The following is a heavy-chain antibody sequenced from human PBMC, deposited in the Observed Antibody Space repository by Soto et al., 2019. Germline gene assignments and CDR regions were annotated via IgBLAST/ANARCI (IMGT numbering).Heavy chain of an antibody. Sequence: GGSLRLSCAASGVTFSSYAMSWVRQAPGKGLEWVSAISGSGGSTYYADSVKGRFTISRDNSKNTLYLQMNSLRAEDTAVYYCAKGPHSSSPTYYYYSRDVRAKGPRFTFSS. D-gene: IGHD6-6*01. J-gene: IGHJ6*03. CDR1: GVTFSSYA. CDR3: AKGPHSSSPTYYYYSRDV. V-gene: IGHV3-23*01. CDR2: ISGSGGST.